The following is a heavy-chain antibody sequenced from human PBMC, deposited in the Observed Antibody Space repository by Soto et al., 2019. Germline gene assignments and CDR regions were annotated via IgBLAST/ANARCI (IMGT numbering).Heavy chain of an antibody. D-gene: IGHD6-19*01. CDR3: ARGRGSSGWYFDY. CDR1: GFSFSNYL. Sequence: EVQLVESGGGLAQPGGSLRVSCAASGFSFSNYLMHWVRQVPGKGLVWVSRINSDGSSTNYADSVKGRFTISRDNAKNTLNLQMSSLRAEDTAVYFCARGRGSSGWYFDYWGQGTLVNVSS. CDR2: INSDGSST. V-gene: IGHV3-74*01. J-gene: IGHJ4*02.